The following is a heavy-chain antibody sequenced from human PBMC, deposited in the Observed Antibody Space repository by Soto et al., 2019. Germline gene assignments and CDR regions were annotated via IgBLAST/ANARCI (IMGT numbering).Heavy chain of an antibody. J-gene: IGHJ6*02. CDR2: ISSSSSYI. D-gene: IGHD1-20*01. CDR1: GFIFSDHA. V-gene: IGHV3-21*01. CDR3: ARDLITGTPMGGYYYGMDV. Sequence: PGGSLRLSCEASGFIFSDHAMSWVRQAPGKGLEWVSSISSSSSYIYYADSVKGRFTISRDNAKNSLYLQMNSLRAEDTAVYYCARDLITGTPMGGYYYGMDVWGQGTTVTVSS.